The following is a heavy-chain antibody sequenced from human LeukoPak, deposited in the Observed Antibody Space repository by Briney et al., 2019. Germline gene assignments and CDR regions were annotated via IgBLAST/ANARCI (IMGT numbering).Heavy chain of an antibody. CDR2: INPSGGST. Sequence: ASVKVSCKASGYTFTSYYMHWVRQAPGQGLEWMGIINPSGGSTSYAQKFQGRVTMTRDTSTSTVYMELSSLRSEDTAVYYCARDLDGIAGAGTNGLGFFDYWGQGTLVTVSS. J-gene: IGHJ4*02. CDR3: ARDLDGIAGAGTNGLGFFDY. V-gene: IGHV1-46*03. D-gene: IGHD6-19*01. CDR1: GYTFTSYY.